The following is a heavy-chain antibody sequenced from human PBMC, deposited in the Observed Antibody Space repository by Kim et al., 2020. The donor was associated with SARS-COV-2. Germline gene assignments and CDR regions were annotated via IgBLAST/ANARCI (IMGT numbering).Heavy chain of an antibody. CDR3: TTHPYGDYDRDADAFDI. CDR2: IKSKTDGGTT. Sequence: GGSLRLSCAASGFTFSNAWMSWVRQAPGKGLEWVGRIKSKTDGGTTDYAAPVKGRFTISRDDSKNTLYLQMNSLKTEDTAVYYCTTHPYGDYDRDADAFDIWGQGTMVTVSS. V-gene: IGHV3-15*01. J-gene: IGHJ3*02. CDR1: GFTFSNAW. D-gene: IGHD4-17*01.